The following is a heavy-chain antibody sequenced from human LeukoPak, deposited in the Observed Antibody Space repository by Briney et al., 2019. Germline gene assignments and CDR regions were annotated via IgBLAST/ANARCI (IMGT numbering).Heavy chain of an antibody. CDR2: IYYSGST. Sequence: SETLSLTCTVSGGSISSYYRSWIRQPPGKGLEWIGYIYYSGSTNYNPSLKSRVTISVDTSKNQFSLKLSSVTAADTAVYYCAREGAAAAHAFDIWGQGTMVTVSS. V-gene: IGHV4-59*12. CDR3: AREGAAAAHAFDI. CDR1: GGSISSYY. D-gene: IGHD6-13*01. J-gene: IGHJ3*02.